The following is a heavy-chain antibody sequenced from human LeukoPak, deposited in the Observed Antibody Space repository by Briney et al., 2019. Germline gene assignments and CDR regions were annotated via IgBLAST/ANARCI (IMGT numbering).Heavy chain of an antibody. CDR1: GGTFSSYA. J-gene: IGHJ4*02. D-gene: IGHD4-11*01. V-gene: IGHV1-69*13. CDR3: ASAAFYSPPPEY. Sequence: SVKVSCKASGGTFSSYAISWGRQAPGQGLEWMGGIIPIFGTANYAQKFQGRVTLTADESTSTAYMELSSLRSEDTPVYYCASAAFYSPPPEYWDQGTLVTVSS. CDR2: IIPIFGTA.